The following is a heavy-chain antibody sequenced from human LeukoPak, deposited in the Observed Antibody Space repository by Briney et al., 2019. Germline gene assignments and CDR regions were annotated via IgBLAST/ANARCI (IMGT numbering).Heavy chain of an antibody. D-gene: IGHD1-26*01. CDR3: ARDRQASGSYLNY. CDR1: GFTFSSYG. J-gene: IGHJ4*02. V-gene: IGHV3-33*01. Sequence: GGSLRLSCAASGFTFSSYGMHWVRQAPGKGLEWVAVIWYDGSNKYYADSVKGRFTISRDNSKNTLYLQMNSLRAEDTAVYYCARDRQASGSYLNYWGQGTLVTVPS. CDR2: IWYDGSNK.